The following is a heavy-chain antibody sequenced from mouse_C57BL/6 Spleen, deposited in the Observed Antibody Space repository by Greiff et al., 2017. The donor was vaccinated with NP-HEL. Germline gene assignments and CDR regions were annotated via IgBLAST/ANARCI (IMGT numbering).Heavy chain of an antibody. CDR3: ARGEDYSKAWLAY. D-gene: IGHD2-5*01. V-gene: IGHV1-54*01. J-gene: IGHJ3*01. Sequence: QVQLKESGAELVRPGTSVKVSCKASGYAFTNYLIEWVKQRPGQGLEWIGVINPGCGGTNYNEKFKGKATLTAEKSSSTAYMQLSSLTSEDSAVYFGARGEDYSKAWLAYWGEGTLVTVSA. CDR1: GYAFTNYL. CDR2: INPGCGGT.